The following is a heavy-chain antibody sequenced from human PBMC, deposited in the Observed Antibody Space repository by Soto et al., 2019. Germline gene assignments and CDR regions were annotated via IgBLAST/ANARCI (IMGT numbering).Heavy chain of an antibody. V-gene: IGHV3-23*01. CDR2: ISGSGGST. CDR3: VRRTYYYGSGSYPPRFDY. Sequence: GGSLRLSCAASGFTFSSYAMSWVRQAPGKGLEWVSAISGSGGSTYYADSVKGRFTISRDNAKNSLYLQMNSLRAEDMTVYYCVRRTYYYGSGSYPPRFDYWGQGTLVTVSS. CDR1: GFTFSSYA. J-gene: IGHJ4*02. D-gene: IGHD3-10*01.